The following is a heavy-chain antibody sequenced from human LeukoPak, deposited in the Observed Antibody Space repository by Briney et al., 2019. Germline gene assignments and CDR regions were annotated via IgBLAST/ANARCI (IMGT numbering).Heavy chain of an antibody. D-gene: IGHD5-24*01. CDR2: IMQDGGEK. CDR1: GFTFSGYW. J-gene: IGHJ4*02. Sequence: GGSLRLSCAASGFTFSGYWMSWVRQAPGKGLEWVANIMQDGGEKYYVDSVKGRFTISRENAKNSLYLQMNSLRPEDTAVYYCAGRGDGNLYYFDHWGQGTLVTASS. CDR3: AGRGDGNLYYFDH. V-gene: IGHV3-7*04.